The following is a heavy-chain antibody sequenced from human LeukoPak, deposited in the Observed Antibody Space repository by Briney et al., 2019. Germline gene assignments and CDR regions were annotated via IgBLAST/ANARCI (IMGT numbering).Heavy chain of an antibody. J-gene: IGHJ4*02. CDR3: AKVPIFGVVIMYYYFDY. V-gene: IGHV1-2*06. CDR1: GYTFTGYY. Sequence: ASVKVSCKASGYTFTGYYMHWVRQAPGQGLEWMGRINPNSGGTNYAQKFQGRVTMTRDTSISTAYMELSRLRSDDTAVYYCAKVPIFGVVIMYYYFDYWGQGTLVTVSS. CDR2: INPNSGGT. D-gene: IGHD3-3*01.